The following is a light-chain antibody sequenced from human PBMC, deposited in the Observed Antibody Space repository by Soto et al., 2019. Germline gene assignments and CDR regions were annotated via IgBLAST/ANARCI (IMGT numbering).Light chain of an antibody. CDR2: GAS. J-gene: IGKJ4*01. CDR3: QQYNNWPLLT. V-gene: IGKV3-15*01. CDR1: PSVSSN. Sequence: EIVMTQSPATLSVSPGERATLSCRASPSVSSNLAWYQQTPGQAPRLLIYGASTRATGIPARFSGSGSGTAVTLTISSLQSEDFAVYYCQQYNNWPLLTFGGGTKVEIK.